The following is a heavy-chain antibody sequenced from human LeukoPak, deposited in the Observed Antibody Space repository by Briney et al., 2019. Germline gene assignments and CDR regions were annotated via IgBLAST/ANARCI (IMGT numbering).Heavy chain of an antibody. CDR3: AGYQTPIAAAGSRYAFDI. V-gene: IGHV4-34*01. J-gene: IGHJ3*02. CDR1: GGSFSGYY. CDR2: INHSGRT. D-gene: IGHD6-13*01. Sequence: SETLSLTCAVYGGSFSGYYWSWIRQPPGKGLEWIGEINHSGRTNYNPSLKSRVTMLVDTSKNQFSLKLSSVTAADTAVYYCAGYQTPIAAAGSRYAFDIWGQGTMVTVSS.